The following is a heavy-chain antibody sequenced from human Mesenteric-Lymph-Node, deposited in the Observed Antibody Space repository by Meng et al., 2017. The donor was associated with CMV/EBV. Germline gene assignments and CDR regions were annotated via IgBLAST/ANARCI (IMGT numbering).Heavy chain of an antibody. Sequence: GGSLRLSCAASRLTFTDCSMSWVRQAPGKGLEWVSVLYAGGSPYYAYSVGGRFTISRDNSKNTLYLQMNSLRAEDTAVYYCARGFYDSSGYYPHVFDMWGQGTMVTVSS. CDR2: LYAGGSP. J-gene: IGHJ3*02. CDR1: RLTFTDCS. CDR3: ARGFYDSSGYYPHVFDM. V-gene: IGHV3-53*01. D-gene: IGHD3-22*01.